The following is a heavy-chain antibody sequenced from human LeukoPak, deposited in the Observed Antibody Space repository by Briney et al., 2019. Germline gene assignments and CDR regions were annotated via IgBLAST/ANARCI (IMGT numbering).Heavy chain of an antibody. CDR3: AKDSKAARPYYFDY. CDR1: GFTFSSYA. D-gene: IGHD6-6*01. Sequence: GGSLRLSCAASGFTFSSYAMNWVRQALGKGLEWVSGISASGGSTYYADSAKGRFTISRDNSKNTLYLQMNSLRAEDTAVFYCAKDSKAARPYYFDYWGQGTLVTVSS. V-gene: IGHV3-23*01. CDR2: ISASGGST. J-gene: IGHJ4*02.